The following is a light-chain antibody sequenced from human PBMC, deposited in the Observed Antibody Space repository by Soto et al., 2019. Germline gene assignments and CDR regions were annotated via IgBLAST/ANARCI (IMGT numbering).Light chain of an antibody. CDR2: AAS. V-gene: IGKV1-17*01. CDR3: LQHNTYPRT. CDR1: QAIRND. Sequence: DIQMTQSPSSLSASVGDRLTITCRASQAIRNDLGWYQQKPAKAPKRLIYAASSLQSGVPSRFSGSGSGTEFTLTISSLQPEDSATYFCLQHNTYPRTFGQGTKVDNK. J-gene: IGKJ1*01.